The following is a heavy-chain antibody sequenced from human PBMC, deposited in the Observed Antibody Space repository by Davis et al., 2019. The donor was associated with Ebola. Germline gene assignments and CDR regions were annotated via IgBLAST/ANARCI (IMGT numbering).Heavy chain of an antibody. CDR3: ARSYNWNDGGMDV. V-gene: IGHV4-61*08. CDR1: GGSISSGDYY. Sequence: PSETLSLTCTVSGGSISSGDYYWSWIRQPPGKGLEWIGYIYYSGSTNYNPSLKSRVTISVDTSKNQFSLKLSSVTAADTAVYYCARSYNWNDGGMDVWGQGTTVTVSS. CDR2: IYYSGST. J-gene: IGHJ6*02. D-gene: IGHD1-20*01.